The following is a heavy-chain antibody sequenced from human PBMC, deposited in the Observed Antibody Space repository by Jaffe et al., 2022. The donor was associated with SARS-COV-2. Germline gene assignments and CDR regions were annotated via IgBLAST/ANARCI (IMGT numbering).Heavy chain of an antibody. CDR3: ARRIVDHNSNYGFLHE. Sequence: QLQLQESGPGLVKPSETLSLACIVSGGSFSGTSSYWDWIRQPPGKGLEWIGGISNSGSTVYSPSLKSRVSMSVDSSKNHFSLRLSSVTAADTALYFCARRIVDHNSNYGFLHEWGQGTLVTVSS. V-gene: IGHV4-39*02. J-gene: IGHJ1*01. D-gene: IGHD4-4*01. CDR2: ISNSGST. CDR1: GGSFSGTSSY.